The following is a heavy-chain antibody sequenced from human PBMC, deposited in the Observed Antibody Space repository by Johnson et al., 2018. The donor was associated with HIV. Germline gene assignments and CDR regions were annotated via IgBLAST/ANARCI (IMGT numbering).Heavy chain of an antibody. D-gene: IGHD2-2*01. J-gene: IGHJ3*02. V-gene: IGHV3-11*04. Sequence: QVQLVESGGGLVKPGGSLRLSCAASRFTFSDYYMSWIRQTPGKGLEWVSYISSSGSTIYYADSVKGRFTISRDNAKNSLYLQMNSLRAEDTALYYCARVTVATAAGGVPLDIWGPGTMVTVSA. CDR3: ARVTVATAAGGVPLDI. CDR2: ISSSGSTI. CDR1: RFTFSDYY.